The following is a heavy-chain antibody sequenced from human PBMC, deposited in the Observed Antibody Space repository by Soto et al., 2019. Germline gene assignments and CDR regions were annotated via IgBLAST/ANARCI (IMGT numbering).Heavy chain of an antibody. CDR1: GGSISSGDYY. J-gene: IGHJ5*02. CDR3: ARAQWLAENWFDP. V-gene: IGHV4-39*07. D-gene: IGHD6-19*01. CDR2: INHSGST. Sequence: SETLSLTCTVSGGSISSGDYYWSWIRQPPGKGLEWIGEINHSGSTNYNPSLKSRVTISVDTSKNQFSLKLSSVTAADTAVYYCARAQWLAENWFDPWGQGTLVTVSS.